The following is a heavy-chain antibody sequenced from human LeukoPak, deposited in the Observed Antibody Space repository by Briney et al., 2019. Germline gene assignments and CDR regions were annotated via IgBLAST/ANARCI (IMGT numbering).Heavy chain of an antibody. D-gene: IGHD5-18*01. Sequence: PGGSLRLSCAASGFTFSSYWMNWVRQAPGKGREWVANIKQDGSGKYYVDSVKGRFTISRDNAKKSLYLQMNSLRAEDTAVYYCARDLFSYGANQDDYWGQGTLVTVSS. V-gene: IGHV3-7*01. CDR2: IKQDGSGK. J-gene: IGHJ4*02. CDR3: ARDLFSYGANQDDY. CDR1: GFTFSSYW.